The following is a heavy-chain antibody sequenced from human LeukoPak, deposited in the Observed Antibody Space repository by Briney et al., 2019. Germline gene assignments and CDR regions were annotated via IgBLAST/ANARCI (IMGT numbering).Heavy chain of an antibody. CDR1: GYTFTSYG. Sequence: GASVKVSCKASGYTFTSYGINWVRQATGQGLEWMGWMNPNSGNTGYAQKFQGRVTMTRNTSISTAYMELSSLRSEDTAVYYCARAGYYDFWSGYHYGMDVWGQGTTVTVSS. J-gene: IGHJ6*02. D-gene: IGHD3-3*01. CDR3: ARAGYYDFWSGYHYGMDV. V-gene: IGHV1-8*02. CDR2: MNPNSGNT.